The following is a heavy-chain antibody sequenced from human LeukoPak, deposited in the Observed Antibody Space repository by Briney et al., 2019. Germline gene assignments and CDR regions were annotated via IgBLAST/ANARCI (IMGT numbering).Heavy chain of an antibody. CDR1: GGSISSGSYY. J-gene: IGHJ4*02. D-gene: IGHD6-19*01. CDR2: IFTRGTI. V-gene: IGHV4-61*09. Sequence: PSETLSLTCTVSGGSISSGSYYWNWIRQPAGKGLEWLGNIFTRGTINYNASLESRLTISLDTVRNQFSLSLRSVTAADTAIYFCARSSLAVYFNYWGQGTLVTASS. CDR3: ARSSLAVYFNY.